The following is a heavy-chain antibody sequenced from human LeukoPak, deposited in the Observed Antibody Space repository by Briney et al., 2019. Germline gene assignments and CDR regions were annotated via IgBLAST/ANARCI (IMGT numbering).Heavy chain of an antibody. V-gene: IGHV4-31*03. Sequence: PSETLSLTCTVSGGSISSGGYYWSWIRQHPGKGLEWIGYIYYSGSTFYNPSLKSRVTISVDTSKNQFSLKLSSVTAADTAVYYCARDSLYYGSGRLYSLNYWGQGTLVTVSS. J-gene: IGHJ4*02. CDR3: ARDSLYYGSGRLYSLNY. CDR2: IYYSGST. CDR1: GGSISSGGYY. D-gene: IGHD3-10*01.